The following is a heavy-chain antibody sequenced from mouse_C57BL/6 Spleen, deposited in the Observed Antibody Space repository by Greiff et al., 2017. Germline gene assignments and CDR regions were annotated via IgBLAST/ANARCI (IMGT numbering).Heavy chain of an antibody. CDR3: ARYLVLRPMDY. Sequence: QVQLQQSGPELVKPGASVKISCKASGYAFSSSWMNWVKQRPGQGLEWIGRIYPGDGDTNYNGKFKGKATLTADKSSSTAYMQLSSLTSEDSAVYFCARYLVLRPMDYWGQGTSVTVSS. CDR1: GYAFSSSW. V-gene: IGHV1-82*01. D-gene: IGHD1-2*01. CDR2: IYPGDGDT. J-gene: IGHJ4*01.